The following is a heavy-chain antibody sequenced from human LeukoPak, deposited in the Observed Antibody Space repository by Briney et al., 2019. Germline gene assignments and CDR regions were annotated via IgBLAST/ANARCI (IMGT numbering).Heavy chain of an antibody. CDR3: AGENWNDSGPFEY. D-gene: IGHD1-1*01. CDR1: GFTFSSYS. Sequence: GGSLRLSCAASGFTFSSYSMNWVRQAPGKGLEWVSSISSSSSYIYYADSVKGRFTISRDNAKNSLYLQMNSLRAEDTAVYYCAGENWNDSGPFEYWGQGTLVTVSS. CDR2: ISSSSSYI. J-gene: IGHJ4*02. V-gene: IGHV3-21*01.